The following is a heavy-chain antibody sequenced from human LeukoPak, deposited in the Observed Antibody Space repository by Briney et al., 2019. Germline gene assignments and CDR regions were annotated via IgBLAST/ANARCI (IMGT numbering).Heavy chain of an antibody. CDR3: TTGIDDGGGY. D-gene: IGHD3-10*01. V-gene: IGHV3-15*06. CDR1: GGSISSSNW. Sequence: GTLSLTCAVSGGSISSSNWWSWVRQPPGKGLEWVGRIKNKNEGGASHYAASVKDRFSISRDDSRTTLFLQMNSLKIEDTGVYYCTTGIDDGGGYWGQGTQVTVSS. J-gene: IGHJ4*02. CDR2: IKNKNEGGAS.